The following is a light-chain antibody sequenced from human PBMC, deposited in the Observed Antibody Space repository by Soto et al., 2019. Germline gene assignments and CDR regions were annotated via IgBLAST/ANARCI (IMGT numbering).Light chain of an antibody. CDR2: FNT. Sequence: QSVLTQPPSASGTPGQRVTFSCSGSGSNIGSNAVNWYQQLPGTAPKLLIYFNTQRPSGVTDRFSGSKSGTSASLAISGLQYEDEADYYCAAWDDSLTGLLIGGGTKLTV. CDR3: AAWDDSLTGLL. V-gene: IGLV1-44*01. J-gene: IGLJ2*01. CDR1: GSNIGSNA.